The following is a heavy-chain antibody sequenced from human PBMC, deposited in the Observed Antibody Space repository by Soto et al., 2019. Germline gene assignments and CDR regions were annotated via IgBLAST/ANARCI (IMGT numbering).Heavy chain of an antibody. Sequence: SETLSLTCTVSGDSISTFYWGWMRQSPGKELEWIGYVYYTGSTNYNPSLKSRVTISVDRSKNQFSLKLTSANAVDTAVYYCARGRTVRNYADDSSDYFYFFDYWGQGTQVTVSS. CDR2: VYYTGST. D-gene: IGHD3-22*01. J-gene: IGHJ4*02. CDR1: GDSISTFY. V-gene: IGHV4-59*01. CDR3: ARGRTVRNYADDSSDYFYFFDY.